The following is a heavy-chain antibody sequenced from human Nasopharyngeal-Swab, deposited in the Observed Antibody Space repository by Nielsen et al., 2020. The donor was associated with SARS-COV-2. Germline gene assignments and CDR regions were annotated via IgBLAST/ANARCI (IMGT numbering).Heavy chain of an antibody. J-gene: IGHJ4*02. CDR2: TRGDDGT. CDR3: AKDLPGYKGFDY. Sequence: GESPKTSRAAPCFKFDENTMHWVRHTPDKGLQWVSLTRGDDGTYYADSVKGRFTISRDNTKNSVYLQMNSLRTEDSALYYCAKDLPGYKGFDYWGQGTLVTVSS. V-gene: IGHV3-43*01. CDR1: CFKFDENT. D-gene: IGHD5-24*01.